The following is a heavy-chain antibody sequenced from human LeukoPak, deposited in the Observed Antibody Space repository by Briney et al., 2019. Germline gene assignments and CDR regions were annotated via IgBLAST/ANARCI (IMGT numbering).Heavy chain of an antibody. Sequence: GGSLRLSCAASGFTFSSYGMHWVRQAPGKGLEWVAVISYDGSNKYYADSVKGRFTISRDNSKNTLYLQMNNLRAEDTAVYYCAKRVSNYFDFWGQGTLVTVSS. V-gene: IGHV3-30*18. CDR1: GFTFSSYG. D-gene: IGHD6-13*01. CDR3: AKRVSNYFDF. CDR2: ISYDGSNK. J-gene: IGHJ4*02.